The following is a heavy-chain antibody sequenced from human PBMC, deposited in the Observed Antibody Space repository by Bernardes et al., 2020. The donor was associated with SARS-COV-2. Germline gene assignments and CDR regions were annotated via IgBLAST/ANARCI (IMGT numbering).Heavy chain of an antibody. J-gene: IGHJ4*02. Sequence: SETLSLTCAVYGGSLSGYYWNWIRQPPGKGLEWIGEINYSGTTNYNPSLKSRVTISRDNAKNSLYLQMNSLRAEDTAVYYCAREDYSGYDSGYFDYWGQGTLVTVSS. D-gene: IGHD5-12*01. CDR2: INYSGTT. CDR3: AREDYSGYDSGYFDY. V-gene: IGHV4-34*01. CDR1: GGSLSGYY.